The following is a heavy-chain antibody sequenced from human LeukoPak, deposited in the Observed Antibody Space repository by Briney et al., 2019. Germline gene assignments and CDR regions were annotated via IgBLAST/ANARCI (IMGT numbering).Heavy chain of an antibody. CDR1: GFTFSSYA. D-gene: IGHD3-22*01. CDR2: ISSNGGST. J-gene: IGHJ4*02. CDR3: ARVPDDSSGYYYFDY. Sequence: PGGSLRLSCAASGFTFSSYAMHWVRQAPGKGLEYVSAISSNGGSTYYANSVKGRFTISRDNSKNTLYLQMGSLRAEDMAVYYCARVPDDSSGYYYFDYWGQGTLVTVSS. V-gene: IGHV3-64*01.